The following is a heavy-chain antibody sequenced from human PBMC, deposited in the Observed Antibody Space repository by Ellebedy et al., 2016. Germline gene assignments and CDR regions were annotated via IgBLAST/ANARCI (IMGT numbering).Heavy chain of an antibody. D-gene: IGHD5-18*01. Sequence: GGSLRLSCAASGFTFSNAWMNWVRQAPGKGLEWVGRIKSKTDGGAADYAAPVKGRFTISRDDSKNTLYLQMNCLKTEDTAVYFCTTVYRYNYDSVWGQGTLVTVSS. J-gene: IGHJ4*02. CDR3: TTVYRYNYDSV. V-gene: IGHV3-15*01. CDR2: IKSKTDGGAA. CDR1: GFTFSNAW.